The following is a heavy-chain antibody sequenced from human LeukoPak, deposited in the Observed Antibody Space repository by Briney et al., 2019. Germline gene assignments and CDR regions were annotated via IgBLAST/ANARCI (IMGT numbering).Heavy chain of an antibody. CDR1: GFTFSSYG. J-gene: IGHJ4*02. D-gene: IGHD1-26*01. Sequence: GGSLRLSCAASGFTFSSYGMHWVRQAPGKGREWGAFIRYDGSNKYYADSVKGRFTISRDNSKNTLYLQMNSLRAEDTAVYYCAKDIVGATSDSNLDYWGQGTLVTVSS. CDR3: AKDIVGATSDSNLDY. V-gene: IGHV3-30*02. CDR2: IRYDGSNK.